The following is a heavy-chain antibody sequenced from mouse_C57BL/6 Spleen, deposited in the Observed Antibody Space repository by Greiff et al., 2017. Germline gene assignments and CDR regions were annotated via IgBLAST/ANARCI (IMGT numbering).Heavy chain of an antibody. CDR1: GYTFTDYY. J-gene: IGHJ2*02. Sequence: EVKLQQSGPELVTPGASVKISCKASGYTFTDYYMNWVKQSHGKSLEWIGDITPTNGGTIYNQKFKGKATLTVDKSSSTAYMELRSLTSEDSAVYYCASDGDVDYWGQGTSLTVSS. D-gene: IGHD3-3*01. CDR3: ASDGDVDY. V-gene: IGHV1-26*01. CDR2: ITPTNGGT.